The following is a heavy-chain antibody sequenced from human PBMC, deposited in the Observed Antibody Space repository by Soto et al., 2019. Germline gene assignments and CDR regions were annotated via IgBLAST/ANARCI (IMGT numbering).Heavy chain of an antibody. V-gene: IGHV4-59*01. J-gene: IGHJ6*02. CDR2: IYYSGST. D-gene: IGHD3-10*01. CDR1: GGSISSYY. Sequence: SETLSLTCTVSGGSISSYYWSWIRQPPGKGLEWIGYIYYSGSTNYNPSLKSRVTISVDTSKNQFSLKLSSVTAADTAVYYCARENPRLWFGEMDVWGQGTTVTVSS. CDR3: ARENPRLWFGEMDV.